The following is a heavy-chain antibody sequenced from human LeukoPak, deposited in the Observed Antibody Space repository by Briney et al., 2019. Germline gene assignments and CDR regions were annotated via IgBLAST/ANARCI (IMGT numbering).Heavy chain of an antibody. CDR3: ARVGDCGRASCYAIDY. D-gene: IGHD2-2*01. J-gene: IGHJ4*02. V-gene: IGHV3-66*01. CDR2: IYSGGST. Sequence: GGSLRLSCAASGFTVSSNYMSWVRQAPGKGLEWVSIIYSGGSTYCTDSVRGRFIISRDISKNTLYLQMNSLRAEDTAVYYCARVGDCGRASCYAIDYWGQGTLVTVSS. CDR1: GFTVSSNY.